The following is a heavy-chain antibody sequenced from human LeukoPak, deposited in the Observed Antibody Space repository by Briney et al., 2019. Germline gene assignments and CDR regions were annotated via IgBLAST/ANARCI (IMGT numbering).Heavy chain of an antibody. CDR3: ARDINGYYYDSHGYYPTDL. CDR2: ISVYNGNT. Sequence: ASVKVSCKASGYIFTSCGISWVRQAPGQGLEWMGWISVYNGNTNYPQRLQGRGTMTTDTSTTTAYMELRSLRSDDTAVYYCARDINGYYYDSHGYYPTDLWGQGTLVTVSS. J-gene: IGHJ5*02. CDR1: GYIFTSCG. V-gene: IGHV1-18*01. D-gene: IGHD3-22*01.